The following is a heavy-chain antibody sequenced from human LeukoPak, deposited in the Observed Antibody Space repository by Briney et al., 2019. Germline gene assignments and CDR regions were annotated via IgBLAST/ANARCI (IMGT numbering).Heavy chain of an antibody. Sequence: SGTLSLTCAVSGGSISSSNWWSWVRQPPGKGLEWIGEIYHSGSTNYNPSLKSRVTISVDKSKNQFSLKLSSVTAADTAVYYRARGGPHIVVVPAAHNWFDPWGQGTLVTVSS. D-gene: IGHD2-2*01. CDR1: GGSISSSNW. CDR2: IYHSGST. V-gene: IGHV4-4*02. CDR3: ARGGPHIVVVPAAHNWFDP. J-gene: IGHJ5*02.